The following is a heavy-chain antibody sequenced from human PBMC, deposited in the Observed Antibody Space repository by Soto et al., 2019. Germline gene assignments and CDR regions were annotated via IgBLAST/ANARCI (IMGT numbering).Heavy chain of an antibody. Sequence: GGSLRLSCAASGFTFSSYAMSWVRQAPGKGLEWVSAISGSGGSTYYADSVKGRFTISRDNSKNTLYLQMNSLRAEDTAVYYCAKALVVVVAAYYFDYLGQGTLVTVSS. CDR2: ISGSGGST. V-gene: IGHV3-23*01. CDR3: AKALVVVVAAYYFDY. D-gene: IGHD2-15*01. J-gene: IGHJ4*02. CDR1: GFTFSSYA.